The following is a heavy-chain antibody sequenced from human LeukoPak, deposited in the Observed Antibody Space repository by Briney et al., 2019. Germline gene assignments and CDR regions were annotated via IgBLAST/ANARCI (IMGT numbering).Heavy chain of an antibody. D-gene: IGHD3-3*01. CDR3: ARETITIFGVVITYYYYYMDV. CDR2: INHSGST. V-gene: IGHV4-34*01. J-gene: IGHJ6*03. CDR1: GGYFSGYY. Sequence: SETLSLTCAVYGGYFSGYYWSWIRQPPGKGLEWIGEINHSGSTNYNPSLKSRVTISVDTSKNQFSLKLSSVTAADTAVYYCARETITIFGVVITYYYYYMDVWGKGTTVTVSS.